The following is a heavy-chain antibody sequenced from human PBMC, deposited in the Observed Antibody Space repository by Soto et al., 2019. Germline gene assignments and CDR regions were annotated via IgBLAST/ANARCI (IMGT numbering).Heavy chain of an antibody. Sequence: SQTLSLTCVISGDSVSSNSAAWNWIRQSPSRGLEWLGRTYYRSKWYNDYAVSVKSRITINPGTSKNQFSLQLNSVTPEDTAVYYCARGGIAVAGTRFDPWGQGTLVTVSS. V-gene: IGHV6-1*01. CDR3: ARGGIAVAGTRFDP. J-gene: IGHJ5*02. CDR1: GDSVSSNSAA. D-gene: IGHD6-19*01. CDR2: TYYRSKWYN.